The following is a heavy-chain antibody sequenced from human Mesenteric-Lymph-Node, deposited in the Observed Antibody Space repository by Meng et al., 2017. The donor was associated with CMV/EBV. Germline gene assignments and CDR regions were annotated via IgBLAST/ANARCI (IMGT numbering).Heavy chain of an antibody. V-gene: IGHV3-23*03. CDR1: GFTFSSYA. D-gene: IGHD6-13*01. CDR2: IYSGGSST. J-gene: IGHJ4*02. Sequence: GESLKISCAASGFTFSSYAMSWVRQAPGKGLEWVSVIYSGGSSTYYADPVKGRFTISRDNSKNTLYLQMNSLRAEDTAVYYCAKIRSSSWYESFDYWGQGTLVTVSS. CDR3: AKIRSSSWYESFDY.